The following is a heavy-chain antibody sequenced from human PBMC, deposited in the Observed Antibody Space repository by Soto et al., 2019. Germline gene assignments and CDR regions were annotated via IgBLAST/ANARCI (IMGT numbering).Heavy chain of an antibody. J-gene: IGHJ4*02. D-gene: IGHD1-1*01. CDR3: ARTGPNGPYDY. Sequence: PSETLSLTCTVSGGSISSYYWNWIRQPPGKGLEWIGYIYYSGSTNYNPSLKSRVTISVDTSKNQFSLKLSSVTAADTAVYYCARTGPNGPYDYWGQGTLVTVSP. CDR2: IYYSGST. CDR1: GGSISSYY. V-gene: IGHV4-59*08.